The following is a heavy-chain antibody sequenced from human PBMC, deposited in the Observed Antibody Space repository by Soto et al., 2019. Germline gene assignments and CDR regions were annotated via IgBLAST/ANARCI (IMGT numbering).Heavy chain of an antibody. D-gene: IGHD3-22*01. CDR1: GFTFSNAW. CDR3: TTDFQIPTYYYDSSGYYYRDY. J-gene: IGHJ4*02. Sequence: GGSLRLSCAASGFTFSNAWMNWVRQAPGKGLEWVGRIKSKTDGGTTDYAAPVKGRFTISRDDSKNTLYLQMNSLKTEETAVYYCTTDFQIPTYYYDSSGYYYRDYWGQGTLVTVSS. V-gene: IGHV3-15*07. CDR2: IKSKTDGGTT.